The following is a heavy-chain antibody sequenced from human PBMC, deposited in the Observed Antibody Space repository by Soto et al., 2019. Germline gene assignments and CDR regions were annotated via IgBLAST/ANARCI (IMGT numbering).Heavy chain of an antibody. CDR2: IYYSGST. CDR1: GGSISSSSYY. V-gene: IGHV4-39*01. J-gene: IGHJ6*02. Sequence: SETLSLTCTVSGGSISSSSYYWGWIRQPPGKGLEWIGSIYYSGSTYYNPSLKSRVTISVDTSKNQFSLKLSSVTAADTAVYYCVESESRYGMDVWGQGTTVTVSS. CDR3: VESESRYGMDV.